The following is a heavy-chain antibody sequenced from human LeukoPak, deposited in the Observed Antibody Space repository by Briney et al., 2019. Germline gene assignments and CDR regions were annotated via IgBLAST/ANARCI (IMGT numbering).Heavy chain of an antibody. CDR2: ISSSSSYI. V-gene: IGHV3-21*01. CDR3: ARAIAFDI. CDR1: GFTFDDYA. J-gene: IGHJ3*02. Sequence: GGSLRLSCAASGFTFDDYAINWVRLAPGKGREWVSSISSSSSYIYYADSVKGRFTISRDNAKNSLYLQMNSLRAEDTAVYYCARAIAFDIWGQGTMVTVSS.